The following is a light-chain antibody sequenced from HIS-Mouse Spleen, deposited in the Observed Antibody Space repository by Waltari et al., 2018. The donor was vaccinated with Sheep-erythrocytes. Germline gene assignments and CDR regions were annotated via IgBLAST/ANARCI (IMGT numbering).Light chain of an antibody. CDR2: QDS. J-gene: IGLJ3*02. CDR3: QAWDSSTAWV. V-gene: IGLV3-1*01. Sequence: YELTQPPSVSVSPGQTSSITCSGDKLGDKYACWYQQKPGQSPVLVIYQDSKRPSGIPERFSGSNSGNTATLTISGTQAMDEADYYCQAWDSSTAWVFGGGTKLTVL. CDR1: KLGDKY.